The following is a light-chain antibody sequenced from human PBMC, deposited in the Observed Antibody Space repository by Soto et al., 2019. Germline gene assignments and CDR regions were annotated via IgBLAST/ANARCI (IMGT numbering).Light chain of an antibody. CDR2: EGV. Sequence: QSVLTKPAAVSGSRGQWISISCSGASSNIGGYNIVSWYQQPPGKAPKVIIYEGVKRPSGASDRFSGSTSGVTASLTISGLQAEDEAEYYCCSYVGATTYVFGSGTKVTV. J-gene: IGLJ1*01. CDR3: CSYVGATTYV. V-gene: IGLV2-23*01. CDR1: SSNIGGYNI.